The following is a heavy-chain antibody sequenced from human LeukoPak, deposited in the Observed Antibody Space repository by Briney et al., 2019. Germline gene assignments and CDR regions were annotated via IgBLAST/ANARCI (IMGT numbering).Heavy chain of an antibody. CDR1: GFTFSSYA. Sequence: PGGSLRLSCAASGFTFSSYAMHWVRQAPGKGLEWVAVISYDGSNKYYADSVKGRFTISRDNSKNTLYLQMNSLRAEDTAVYYCARSRSDYYYYYYMDVWGKGTTVTVSS. J-gene: IGHJ6*03. CDR2: ISYDGSNK. V-gene: IGHV3-30*04. CDR3: ARSRSDYYYYYYMDV. D-gene: IGHD3-3*01.